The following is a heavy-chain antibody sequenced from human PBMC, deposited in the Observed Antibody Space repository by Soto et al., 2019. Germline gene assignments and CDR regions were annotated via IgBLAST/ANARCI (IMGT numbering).Heavy chain of an antibody. CDR1: GGSFSGYY. J-gene: IGHJ6*02. CDR3: SKEIGRGSYYTGAHYYYYGMDV. D-gene: IGHD3-10*01. V-gene: IGHV4-34*01. CDR2: INYSGST. Sequence: PSETLSLTCAVYGGSFSGYYWTWIRQPPGTGLEWIGEINYSGSTNYNPSLKSRVTISVDTFKNQFSLKLTSVTAADTAVYYCSKEIGRGSYYTGAHYYYYGMDVWGQGTTVTVSS.